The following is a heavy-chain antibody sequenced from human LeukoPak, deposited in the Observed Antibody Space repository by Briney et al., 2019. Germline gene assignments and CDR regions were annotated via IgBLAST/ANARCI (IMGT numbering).Heavy chain of an antibody. CDR3: AIDGRNPDY. CDR1: GFTFSSYS. Sequence: PGGSLRLSCAASGFTFSSYSMNWVRQAPGKGLEWVSYISSSSTIYYADSVKGRFTISRDNAKNSLYLQMNSLRAEDTAVYYCAIDGRNPDYWGQGTLVTVSS. D-gene: IGHD1-14*01. CDR2: ISSSSTI. J-gene: IGHJ4*02. V-gene: IGHV3-48*01.